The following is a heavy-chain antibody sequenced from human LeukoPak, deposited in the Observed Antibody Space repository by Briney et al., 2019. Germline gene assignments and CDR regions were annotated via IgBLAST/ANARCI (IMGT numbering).Heavy chain of an antibody. J-gene: IGHJ4*02. Sequence: SVKVSCKASGGTFSSYAISWVRQAPGQGLEWMGRIIPILGIANYAQKFQGRVTITADKSTSTAYMELSSLRSEDMAVYYCAMGDGYNLDYWGQGTLVTVSS. CDR1: GGTFSSYA. D-gene: IGHD5-24*01. CDR3: AMGDGYNLDY. V-gene: IGHV1-69*04. CDR2: IIPILGIA.